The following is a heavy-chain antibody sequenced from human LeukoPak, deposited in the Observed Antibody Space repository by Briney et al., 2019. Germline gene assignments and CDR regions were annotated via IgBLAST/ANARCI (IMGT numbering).Heavy chain of an antibody. V-gene: IGHV4-39*07. CDR3: ARRLPGYYYYMDV. CDR1: GGSISNSSYF. D-gene: IGHD2-15*01. Sequence: SETLSLTCTVSGGSISNSSYFWGWIRQPPGKGLEWIGTIYYSGSTSYNPSLKSRVTISVDTSKNQFSLRLSSVTAADTAVYYCARRLPGYYYYMDVWGQGTTVTVSS. J-gene: IGHJ6*02. CDR2: IYYSGST.